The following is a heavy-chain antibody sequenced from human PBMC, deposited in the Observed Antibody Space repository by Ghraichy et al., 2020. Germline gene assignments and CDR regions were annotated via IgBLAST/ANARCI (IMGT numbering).Heavy chain of an antibody. CDR1: GGTFSSYA. CDR2: IIPILGIA. J-gene: IGHJ4*02. D-gene: IGHD3-22*01. V-gene: IGHV1-69*04. CDR3: ARENTGGITMIVVVTLDY. Sequence: SVKVSCKASGGTFSSYAISWVRQAPGQGLEWMGRIIPILGIANYAQKFQGRVTITVDKSTSTAYMELSSLRSEDTAVYYCARENTGGITMIVVVTLDYWGQGTLVTVSS.